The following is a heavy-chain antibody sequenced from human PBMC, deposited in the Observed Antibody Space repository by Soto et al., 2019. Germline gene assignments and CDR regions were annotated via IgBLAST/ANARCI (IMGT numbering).Heavy chain of an antibody. CDR2: INPKGGDS. V-gene: IGHV1-46*01. D-gene: IGHD2-21*01. CDR3: ARVHCGGYCRPGEWFFYYGMDV. Sequence: ASVKVSCKATGYTFVDYYIHWVRQAPGQGLEWMGIINPKGGDSRYAQKFQGRVTLTMDTSTSTVYMDLRRLTSEDTAVYYCARVHCGGYCRPGEWFFYYGMDVWGQGTTVTVS. CDR1: GYTFVDYY. J-gene: IGHJ6*02.